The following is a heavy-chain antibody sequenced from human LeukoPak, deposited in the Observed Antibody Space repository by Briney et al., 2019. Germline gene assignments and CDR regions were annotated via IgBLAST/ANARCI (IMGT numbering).Heavy chain of an antibody. CDR3: AKTTFGYSSGRSPGWPVDR. CDR1: GFTFNSHA. Sequence: GGSLRLSCAASGFTFNSHAMYWVRQAPGKGLEWVSGIVGSGGSSYYAESVRGRFTISRDNSKNTVFMQMNSLRDEDTAVYYCAKTTFGYSSGRSPGWPVDRWGQGTVVTVSS. V-gene: IGHV3-23*01. CDR2: IVGSGGSS. J-gene: IGHJ5*02. D-gene: IGHD6-19*01.